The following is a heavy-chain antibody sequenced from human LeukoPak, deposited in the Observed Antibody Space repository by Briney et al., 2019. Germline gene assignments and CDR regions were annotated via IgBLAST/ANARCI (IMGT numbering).Heavy chain of an antibody. J-gene: IGHJ4*02. CDR2: ITASGGT. V-gene: IGHV3-23*01. CDR1: GFTFSSYA. Sequence: QPGGSLRLSCAASGFTFSSYAMSWVRQAPGKGLEWVSIITASGGTYYADSLKGRFTISRDTSKNTLYLQINSLRAEDTAVYYCAKRGRYYFDQWGQGTLVTVSS. CDR3: AKRGRYYFDQ.